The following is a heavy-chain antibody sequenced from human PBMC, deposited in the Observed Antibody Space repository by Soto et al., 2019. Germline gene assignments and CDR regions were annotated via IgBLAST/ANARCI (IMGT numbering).Heavy chain of an antibody. J-gene: IGHJ6*02. D-gene: IGHD3-10*01. CDR1: GGSISNSY. CDR3: ASHRPPFLYGSGPWDV. CDR2: IYSSGST. V-gene: IGHV4-59*08. Sequence: QVQLQESGPGLVRPSETLSLTCTVSGGSISNSYWSWIRQSPEKGLAWIGYIYSSGSTNYNPSLNRPVPISIDTPKHQFSLKLSSLTAADTAVNYCASHRPPFLYGSGPWDVWGQGTTVTVSS.